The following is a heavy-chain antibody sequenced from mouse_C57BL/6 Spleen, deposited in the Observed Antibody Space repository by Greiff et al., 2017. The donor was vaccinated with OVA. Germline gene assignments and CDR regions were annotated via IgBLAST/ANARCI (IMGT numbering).Heavy chain of an antibody. D-gene: IGHD3-3*01. Sequence: QVQLQQPGTELVKPGASVKLSCKASGYTFTSYWMHWVKQRPGQGLEWIGNINPSNGGTNYNEKFKSKATLTVDKFSSTAYMQRSSLTSEDSAVYYCARKDKREYYFDYWGQGTTLTVSS. CDR1: GYTFTSYW. V-gene: IGHV1-53*01. J-gene: IGHJ2*01. CDR3: ARKDKREYYFDY. CDR2: INPSNGGT.